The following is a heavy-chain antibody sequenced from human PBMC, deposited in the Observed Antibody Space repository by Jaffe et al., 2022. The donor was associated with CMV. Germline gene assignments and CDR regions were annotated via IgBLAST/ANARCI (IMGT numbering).Heavy chain of an antibody. V-gene: IGHV3-9*01. CDR2: ITWNSGNL. CDR1: GFRFNDYA. CDR3: AKDPRKSGSGVYFFDY. D-gene: IGHD2-8*01. Sequence: EVQLEESGGGFVQPGTSLRLSCAASGFRFNDYAMHWVRRVPGKGLEWVSTITWNSGNLAYADSVKGRFTISRDNAKNFVYLEMNSLRTEDTALYFCAKDPRKSGSGVYFFDYWGQGILVTVSS. J-gene: IGHJ4*02.